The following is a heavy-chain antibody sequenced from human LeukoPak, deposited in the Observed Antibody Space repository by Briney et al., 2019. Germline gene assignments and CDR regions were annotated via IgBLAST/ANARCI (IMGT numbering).Heavy chain of an antibody. Sequence: SETLSLTCTVSAGSVSNGNYHWSWLRQPPGKALEWIGYIYYTGTTYYIPSLEGRVTISVDTSKNQFSVKLNSVTAADTAVYYCARGPSSSWYGDYWGQGTLVTVSS. CDR1: AGSVSNGNYH. CDR2: IYYTGTT. J-gene: IGHJ4*02. V-gene: IGHV4-61*01. D-gene: IGHD6-13*01. CDR3: ARGPSSSWYGDY.